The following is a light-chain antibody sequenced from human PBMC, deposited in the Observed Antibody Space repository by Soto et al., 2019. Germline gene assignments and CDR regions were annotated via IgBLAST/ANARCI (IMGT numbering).Light chain of an antibody. V-gene: IGKV3-20*01. J-gene: IGKJ1*01. Sequence: EIVLTQSPGTLSLSPGERATLSCRASQSVSSNYFAWYQQKPGQAPRLLIYGVSSRATGIPDRFSGSESGTDFTLTISRLEPEDFAVYYCEQYGSSPRTFGQGTKVDIK. CDR3: EQYGSSPRT. CDR1: QSVSSNY. CDR2: GVS.